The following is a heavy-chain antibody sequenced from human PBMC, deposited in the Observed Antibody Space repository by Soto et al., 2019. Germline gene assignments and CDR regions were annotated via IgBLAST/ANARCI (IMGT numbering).Heavy chain of an antibody. V-gene: IGHV4-34*01. J-gene: IGHJ6*03. CDR1: GASLSGYQ. CDR2: INDSGNI. CDR3: ARGLIVWFGELSRRGGHYYYMDV. Sequence: QVQLQQWGAGLLKPSETLSLTCAVYGASLSGYQWTWIRQTPGKGLEWLGEINDSGNINYNQSLKSRVTISLDTPKKQISLKLSSVTAADSAVYYCARGLIVWFGELSRRGGHYYYMDVWGKGTTVTVSS. D-gene: IGHD3-10*01.